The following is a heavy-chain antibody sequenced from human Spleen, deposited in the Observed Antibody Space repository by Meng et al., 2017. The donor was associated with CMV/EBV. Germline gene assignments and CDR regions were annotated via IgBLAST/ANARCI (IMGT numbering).Heavy chain of an antibody. CDR2: IFSGSSST. J-gene: IGHJ6*02. Sequence: GESLKISCAASGFTFSGYAMSWVRQAPGQGLEWVAVIFSGSSSTDYADSVKGRFTISRDNSKNTLYLQMDSLRTEDMGVYYCGKDWRWQEPDYGLNVWGQGTMVTVSS. CDR1: GFTFSGYA. V-gene: IGHV3-23*03. CDR3: GKDWRWQEPDYGLNV. D-gene: IGHD1-14*01.